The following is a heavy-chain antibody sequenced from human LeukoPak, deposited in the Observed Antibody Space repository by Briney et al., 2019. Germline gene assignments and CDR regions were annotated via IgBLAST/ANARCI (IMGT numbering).Heavy chain of an antibody. J-gene: IGHJ6*02. Sequence: SVKVSCKTSGYTVTSYYMHWVRQAPGQGLEWMGGIIPIFGTANYAQKFQGRVTITADESTSTAYMELSSLRSEDTAVYYCARPIVVAGRRKVSGYYYYYGMDVWGQGTTVTVSS. CDR3: ARPIVVAGRRKVSGYYYYYGMDV. D-gene: IGHD2-15*01. CDR2: IIPIFGTA. CDR1: GYTVTSYY. V-gene: IGHV1-69*13.